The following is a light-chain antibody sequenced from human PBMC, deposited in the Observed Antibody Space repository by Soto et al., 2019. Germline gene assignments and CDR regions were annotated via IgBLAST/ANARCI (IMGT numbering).Light chain of an antibody. CDR2: AAS. V-gene: IGKV3D-20*02. J-gene: IGKJ1*01. CDR1: QSVSSNY. CDR3: QKRGNWPWT. Sequence: ELVLTQSPGTLSLSPGERATLSCRDSQSVSSNYLAWYQQKPGQAPRILIYAASTRATGIPDRFSGSGSGTDLTLTISRLEPEDFAVYYCQKRGNWPWTCGQGTKVDIK.